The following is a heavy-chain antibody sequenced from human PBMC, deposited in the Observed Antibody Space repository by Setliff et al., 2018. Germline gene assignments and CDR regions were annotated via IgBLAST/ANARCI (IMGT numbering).Heavy chain of an antibody. CDR2: ILFSGDT. D-gene: IGHD2-8*01. V-gene: IGHV4-38-2*02. CDR3: ARDNTMVDYSRHWYAPYFDR. J-gene: IGHJ4*02. Sequence: LSLTCAVSGYSISSGFSWVWIRQSPGKGLEWIGRILFSGDTYYNPSLNSRVTISADTSKNQFSLRLRSVTAADTAVYFCARDNTMVDYSRHWYAPYFDRGGQGTLVTVSS. CDR1: GYSISSGFS.